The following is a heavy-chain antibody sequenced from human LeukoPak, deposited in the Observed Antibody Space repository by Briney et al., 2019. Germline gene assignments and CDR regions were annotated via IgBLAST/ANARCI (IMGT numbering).Heavy chain of an antibody. CDR1: GGSISSYY. CDR2: IYYSGST. J-gene: IGHJ4*02. D-gene: IGHD1-26*01. V-gene: IGHV4-59*01. Sequence: SETLSLTCTVSGGSISSYYWSWIRQPPGKGLEGIGYIYYSGSTNYNPSLKSRVTISVDTSKNQFSLKLSSVTAADTAVYYCARGGSGSYRRTFDYWGQGTLVTVSS. CDR3: ARGGSGSYRRTFDY.